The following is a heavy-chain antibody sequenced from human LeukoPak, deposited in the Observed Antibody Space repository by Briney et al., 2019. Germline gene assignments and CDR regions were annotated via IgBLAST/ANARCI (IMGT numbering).Heavy chain of an antibody. CDR1: GFTFSSYS. D-gene: IGHD1-14*01. V-gene: IGHV3-21*01. CDR3: ARDGNDAFDI. Sequence: PGGSLRLSCAASGFTFSSYSMNWVRQAPGKGLEWVSSISSSGSYIYYADSVKGRFTISRDNAKNSLYLQMNSLRAEDTAVYYCARDGNDAFDIWGQGTMVTVSS. CDR2: ISSSGSYI. J-gene: IGHJ3*02.